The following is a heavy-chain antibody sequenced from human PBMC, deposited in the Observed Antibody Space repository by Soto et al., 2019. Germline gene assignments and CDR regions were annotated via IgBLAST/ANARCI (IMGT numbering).Heavy chain of an antibody. V-gene: IGHV1-46*01. CDR3: ARDYYYYDSSGYYDWDSFDI. Sequence: QVQLVQSGAEVKKPGASVKVSCKASGYTFTSYYMHWVRQAPGQGLEWMGIINPSVGSTSYAQKFQGRGTMTRDTSTSTVYMELSNLRSEDTAVYYWARDYYYYDSSGYYDWDSFDIWGQGTLVTVSS. D-gene: IGHD3-22*01. CDR1: GYTFTSYY. CDR2: INPSVGST. J-gene: IGHJ3*02.